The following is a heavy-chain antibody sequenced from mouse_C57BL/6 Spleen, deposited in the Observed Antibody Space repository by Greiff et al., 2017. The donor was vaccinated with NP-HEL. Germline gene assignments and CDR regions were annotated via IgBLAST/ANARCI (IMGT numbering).Heavy chain of an antibody. Sequence: EVQLVESAGGLVQPGRSMKLSCTASGFTFSDYYMAWVRQVPEKGLEWVANINYDGSSTYYLDSLKSRFIISRDNAKNILYLQMSSLKSEDTATYYCAREGRGYPFAYWGQGTLVTVSA. V-gene: IGHV5-16*01. CDR1: GFTFSDYY. CDR3: AREGRGYPFAY. J-gene: IGHJ3*01. CDR2: INYDGSST. D-gene: IGHD2-2*01.